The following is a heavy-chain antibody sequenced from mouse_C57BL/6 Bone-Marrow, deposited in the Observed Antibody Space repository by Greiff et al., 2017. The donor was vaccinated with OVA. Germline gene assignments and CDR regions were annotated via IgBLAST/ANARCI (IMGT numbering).Heavy chain of an antibody. CDR1: GFTFSSYG. CDR2: ISSGGSYP. J-gene: IGHJ2*01. CDR3: ARHGDYGSFFDY. D-gene: IGHD1-1*01. V-gene: IGHV5-6*01. Sequence: EVKVVESGGDLVKPGGSLKLSCAASGFTFSSYGMSWVRQTPDKRLEWVATISSGGSYPYSPDGVKVRLTISRDNAKNTLYLQKSSLKSEDTAMYYCARHGDYGSFFDYWGQGTTLTVSS.